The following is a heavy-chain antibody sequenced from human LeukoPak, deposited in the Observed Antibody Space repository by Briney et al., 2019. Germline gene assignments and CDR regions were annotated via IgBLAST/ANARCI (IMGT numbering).Heavy chain of an antibody. CDR1: DVSFTNYY. J-gene: IGHJ4*02. CDR3: ARVQGREYYYGSGNYYSVDH. V-gene: IGHV4-34*10. Sequence: PSETLSLTCAVSDVSFTNYYWTWIRQSPGKGLEWIGNICHGGSTHYNPSLKSRVTMSEDTSKSQVSLRLSSVTAADTAVYYCARVQGREYYYGSGNYYSVDHWGQGTLVTVSS. D-gene: IGHD3-10*01. CDR2: ICHGGST.